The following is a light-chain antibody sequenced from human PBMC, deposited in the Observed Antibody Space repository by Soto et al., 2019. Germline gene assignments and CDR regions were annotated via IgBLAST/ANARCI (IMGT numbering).Light chain of an antibody. CDR1: SSDVGAYNY. J-gene: IGLJ2*01. V-gene: IGLV2-11*01. CDR2: DVT. CDR3: CSYAGSYTVI. Sequence: QSALTQPRSVSGSPGQSVTISCTGTSSDVGAYNYVSWYQHHPGKVPKLMTYDVTKRPSGVPDRFSGSKSGNTASLTISGLQAEDEADYYCCSYAGSYTVIFGGGTKLTVL.